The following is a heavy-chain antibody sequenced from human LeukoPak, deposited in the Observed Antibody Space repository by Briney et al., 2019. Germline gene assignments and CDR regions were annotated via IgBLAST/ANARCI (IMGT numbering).Heavy chain of an antibody. CDR1: GFTVSSNY. CDR3: ARQVREWELSFDY. Sequence: GGSLRLSCAASGFTVSSNYMSWVRQAPGKGLEWVSVIYSGGSTYYADSVKGRFTISRDNAKSSLYLQMNSLRAEDTAVYYCARQVREWELSFDYWGQGTLVTVSS. J-gene: IGHJ4*02. V-gene: IGHV3-66*04. CDR2: IYSGGST. D-gene: IGHD1-26*01.